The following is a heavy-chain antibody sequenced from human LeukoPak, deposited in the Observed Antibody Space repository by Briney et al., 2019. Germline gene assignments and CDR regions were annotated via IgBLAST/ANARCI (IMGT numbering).Heavy chain of an antibody. Sequence: ASVKVSCKASGYTFTSYDINWVRQATGQGLEWMGGIIPIFGTANYAQKFQGRVTITADESTSTAYMELNSLRSEDTAVYYCASGGWYTWGQGTLVTVSS. CDR1: GYTFTSYD. CDR3: ASGGWYT. CDR2: IIPIFGTA. V-gene: IGHV1-69*13. J-gene: IGHJ5*02. D-gene: IGHD6-19*01.